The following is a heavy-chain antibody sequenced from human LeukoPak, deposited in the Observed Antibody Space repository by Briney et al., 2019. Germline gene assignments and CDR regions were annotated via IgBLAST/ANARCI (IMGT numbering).Heavy chain of an antibody. V-gene: IGHV1-2*02. CDR1: GYTFTGYY. CDR3: ARSGSGSGSYLAY. Sequence: ASVKVSCKASGYTFTGYYMHWVRQAPGQGLEWMGWINPNSGGTNYAQKFQGRVTMTRDTSISTAYMELSRLRSDDTAVYYCARSGSGSGSYLAYWGQGTLVTASS. D-gene: IGHD3-10*01. CDR2: INPNSGGT. J-gene: IGHJ4*02.